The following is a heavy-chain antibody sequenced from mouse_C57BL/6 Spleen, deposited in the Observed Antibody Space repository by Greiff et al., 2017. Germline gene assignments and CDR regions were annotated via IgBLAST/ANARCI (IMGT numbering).Heavy chain of an antibody. CDR2: INPNTGGT. Sequence: VQLKQSGPELVKPGASVKMSCKASGYTFTDYNMHWVKQSHGKSLEWIGYINPNTGGTSYNQKFKGKATLTVNKSSSTAYMELRSLTSEDSAVYYCARDTTGWYVDDWGTGTTVTVSS. CDR1: GYTFTDYN. D-gene: IGHD1-1*01. V-gene: IGHV1-22*01. J-gene: IGHJ1*03. CDR3: ARDTTGWYVDD.